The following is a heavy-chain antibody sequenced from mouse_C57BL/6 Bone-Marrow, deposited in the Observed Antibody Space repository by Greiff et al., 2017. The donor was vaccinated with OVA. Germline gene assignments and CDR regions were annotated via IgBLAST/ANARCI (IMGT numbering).Heavy chain of an antibody. CDR2: INPGSGGT. CDR1: GYAFTNYL. CDR3: ARSDYDGTFDY. Sequence: QVQLQQSGAELLRPGTSVKVSCKASGYAFTNYLIEWVKQRPGQGLEWIGVINPGSGGTNYNEKFKGKATLTADKSSSTAYMQLSSLTSEDSAVYFCARSDYDGTFDYWGQGTTLTVSS. V-gene: IGHV1-54*01. D-gene: IGHD2-4*01. J-gene: IGHJ2*01.